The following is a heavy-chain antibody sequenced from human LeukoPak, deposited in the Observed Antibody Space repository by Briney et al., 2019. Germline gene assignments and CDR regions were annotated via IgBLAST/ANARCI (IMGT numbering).Heavy chain of an antibody. CDR2: FDPEDGET. CDR1: GYTLTELS. Sequence: ASVTVSCKVSGYTLTELSMHWVRQAPGKGLEWMGGFDPEDGETIYAQKFQGRVTMTEDTSTSTVYMELSSLRSEDTAVYYCARDLASSGYYWDWGQGTLVTVSS. CDR3: ARDLASSGYYWD. V-gene: IGHV1-24*01. J-gene: IGHJ4*02. D-gene: IGHD3-22*01.